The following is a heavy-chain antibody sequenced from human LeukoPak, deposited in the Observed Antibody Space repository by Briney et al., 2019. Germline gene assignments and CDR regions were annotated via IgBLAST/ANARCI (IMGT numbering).Heavy chain of an antibody. CDR3: ARSSYYDSSGYDY. V-gene: IGHV3-11*01. D-gene: IGHD3-22*01. CDR2: ISSSGSTI. Sequence: KPGGSLRLSCAASGFTVSSNYMSWIRQAPGKGLEWVSYISSSGSTIYYADSVKGRFTISRDNAKNSLYLQMNSLRAEDTAVYYCARSSYYDSSGYDYWGQGTLVTVSS. CDR1: GFTVSSNY. J-gene: IGHJ4*02.